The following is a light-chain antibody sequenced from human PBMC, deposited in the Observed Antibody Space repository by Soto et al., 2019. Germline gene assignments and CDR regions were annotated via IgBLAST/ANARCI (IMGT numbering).Light chain of an antibody. CDR3: NSYTTTSDLV. CDR1: SADIGSHDY. V-gene: IGLV2-14*01. Sequence: QSVLTQPASVSGSPGQSITISCTGSSADIGSHDYVSWYQQHPGKVPKLIIYEVSKRPSGASDRFSGSKSGNAAYLSISGLQPEDEADYYCNSYTTTSDLVFGTGTRSPS. CDR2: EVS. J-gene: IGLJ1*01.